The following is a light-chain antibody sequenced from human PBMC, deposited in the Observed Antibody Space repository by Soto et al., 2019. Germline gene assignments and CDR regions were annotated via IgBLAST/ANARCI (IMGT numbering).Light chain of an antibody. CDR1: TGAVTGGHY. CDR2: DTN. Sequence: QAVVTQEPSLTVSPGGTVTLTCGSSTGAVTGGHYPYWFQQKPGQAPRTLIYDTNHRHAWVPVRFSGSLLGDKAALTLSGAQPEDEADYYCLLSYSGARVFGGGTKLTVL. J-gene: IGLJ2*01. V-gene: IGLV7-46*01. CDR3: LLSYSGARV.